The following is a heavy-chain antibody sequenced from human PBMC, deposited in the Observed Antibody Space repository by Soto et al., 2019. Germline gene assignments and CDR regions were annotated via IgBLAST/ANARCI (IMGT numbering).Heavy chain of an antibody. V-gene: IGHV1-69*06. J-gene: IGHJ6*02. CDR2: IIPIFGTA. D-gene: IGHD2-2*01. CDR1: GGTFSSYA. CDR3: ARNDIVVVPAAEIYYYYGMDV. Sequence: VKVSCKASGGTFSSYAISWVRQAPGQGLEWMGGIIPIFGTANYAQKFQGRVTITADKSTSTAYMELSSLRSEDTAVYYCARNDIVVVPAAEIYYYYGMDVWGQGTTVTVSS.